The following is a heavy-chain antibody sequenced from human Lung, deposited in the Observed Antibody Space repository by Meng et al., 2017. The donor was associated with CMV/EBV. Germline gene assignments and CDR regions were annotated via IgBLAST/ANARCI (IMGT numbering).Heavy chain of an antibody. CDR2: IREDGSEQ. J-gene: IGHJ4*02. CDR3: ARVKKAVHFDN. V-gene: IGHV3-7*01. Sequence: SCAASEFTFSNYWMSWVRQAPGKGLEWVANIREDGSEQHYADSVKGRFSISRDNAKNSLYLQMNSLRGEDTAVYYCARVKKAVHFDNWGQEPLVTVSS. D-gene: IGHD6-6*01. CDR1: EFTFSNYW.